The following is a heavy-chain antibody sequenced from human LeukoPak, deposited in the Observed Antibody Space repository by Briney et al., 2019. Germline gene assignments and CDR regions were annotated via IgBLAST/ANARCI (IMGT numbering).Heavy chain of an antibody. CDR1: GYTFTGYY. V-gene: IGHV1-2*02. CDR2: INPNSGGK. J-gene: IGHJ3*02. D-gene: IGHD2-15*01. CDR3: ARDFVVVAATFLGAFDI. Sequence: ASVKVSCKASGYTFTGYYMHWVRQAPGQGLEWMGWINPNSGGKNYAQKFQGRVTMTRDTSISTAYMELSRLRSDDTAVYYCARDFVVVAATFLGAFDIWGQGTMVTVSS.